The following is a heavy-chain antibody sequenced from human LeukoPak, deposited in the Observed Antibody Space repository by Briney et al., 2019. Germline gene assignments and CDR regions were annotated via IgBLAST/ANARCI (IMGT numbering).Heavy chain of an antibody. J-gene: IGHJ4*02. CDR3: ARDNSSSCREN. Sequence: GASVKVSCKTSGYTFTNYGVSWVRQAPGQGLEWMGWISGYNGITNYAQKYRGRVTMTTDTSTSTVYMELRSLRSDDTAVYYRARDNSSSCRENWGQGTLVTVSS. V-gene: IGHV1-18*01. D-gene: IGHD6-13*01. CDR1: GYTFTNYG. CDR2: ISGYNGIT.